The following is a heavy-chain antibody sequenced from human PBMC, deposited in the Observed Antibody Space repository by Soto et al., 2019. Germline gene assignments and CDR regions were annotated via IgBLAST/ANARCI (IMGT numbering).Heavy chain of an antibody. CDR3: ASSWVSSSPAYYFDY. V-gene: IGHV1-69*06. D-gene: IGHD6-6*01. CDR2: IIPIFGTA. J-gene: IGHJ4*02. CDR1: GVTFSSYA. Sequence: SVKVSCKASGVTFSSYAISWVRQAPGQGLEWMGGIIPIFGTANYAQKFQGRVTITADKSTSTAYMELSSLRSEDTAVYYCASSWVSSSPAYYFDYWGQGTLVTVSS.